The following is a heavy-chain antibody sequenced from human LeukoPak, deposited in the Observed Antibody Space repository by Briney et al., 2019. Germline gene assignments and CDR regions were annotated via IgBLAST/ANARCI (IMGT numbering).Heavy chain of an antibody. J-gene: IGHJ4*02. CDR3: ARDSLDGSGSYYPDY. Sequence: SETLSLTCTVSGGSISSGGYYWSWIRRHPGKGLEWIGYIYYSGSTYYNPSLKSRVTISVDTSKNQFSLKLSSVTAADTAVYYCARDSLDGSGSYYPDYWGQGTLVTVSS. D-gene: IGHD3-10*01. CDR2: IYYSGST. CDR1: GGSISSGGYY. V-gene: IGHV4-31*03.